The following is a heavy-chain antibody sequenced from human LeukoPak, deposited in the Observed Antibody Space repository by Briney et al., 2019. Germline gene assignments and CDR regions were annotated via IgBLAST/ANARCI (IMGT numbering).Heavy chain of an antibody. Sequence: GASVKVSCKASGYTFTGYYMHWVRQAPGQGLEWMGWINPNSGGTNYAQKFQGGVTMTRDTSISTAYMELSSLRSEDTAVYYCARGRGGIATAGKDYWGQGTLVTVSS. J-gene: IGHJ4*02. V-gene: IGHV1-2*02. D-gene: IGHD6-13*01. CDR2: INPNSGGT. CDR3: ARGRGGIATAGKDY. CDR1: GYTFTGYY.